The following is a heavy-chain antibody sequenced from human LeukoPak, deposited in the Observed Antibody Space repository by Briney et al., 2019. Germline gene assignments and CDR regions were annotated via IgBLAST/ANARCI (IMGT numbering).Heavy chain of an antibody. CDR1: GGSISSYY. J-gene: IGHJ4*02. Sequence: SETLSLTCTVSGGSISSYYWSWIRQPPGKGLEWIGNIYYGGTTYYNSSLKSRVTISVDTSKNQISLKLSSVTASDTSIYYCSSTRLGYSGGWHWGQGTLVTVSS. V-gene: IGHV4-59*04. D-gene: IGHD6-19*01. CDR3: SSTRLGYSGGWH. CDR2: IYYGGTT.